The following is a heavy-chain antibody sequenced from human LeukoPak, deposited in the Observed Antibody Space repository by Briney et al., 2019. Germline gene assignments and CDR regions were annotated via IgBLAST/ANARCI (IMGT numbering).Heavy chain of an antibody. V-gene: IGHV3-30*04. CDR1: GFTFSSYA. Sequence: GGSLRLSCAASGFTFSSYAMHWVRQAPGKGLERVAVISYDGSNKYYADSVKGRFTISRDNSKNTLYLQMNSLRAEDTAVYYCARDRTSWGRPFGAFDIWGQGTMVTVSS. CDR3: ARDRTSWGRPFGAFDI. J-gene: IGHJ3*02. CDR2: ISYDGSNK. D-gene: IGHD3-16*01.